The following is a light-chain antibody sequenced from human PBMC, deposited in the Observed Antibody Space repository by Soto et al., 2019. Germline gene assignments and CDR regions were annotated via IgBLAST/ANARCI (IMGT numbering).Light chain of an antibody. CDR1: VLAKKY. J-gene: IGLJ2*01. CDR3: YSAADNNRV. V-gene: IGLV3-27*01. CDR2: KDS. Sequence: SYELTQPSSVSVSPGQTARITCSGDVLAKKYARWFQQKPGQAPVLVIYKDSERPSGIPERFSGSSSGTIVTLTISGVQVEDEADYYCYSAADNNRVFGGGTKVTVL.